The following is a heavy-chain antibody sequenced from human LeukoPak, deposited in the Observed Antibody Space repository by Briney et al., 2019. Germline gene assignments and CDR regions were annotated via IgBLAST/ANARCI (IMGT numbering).Heavy chain of an antibody. CDR3: ARGYSYGYEFDY. CDR2: IYYSGST. D-gene: IGHD5-18*01. J-gene: IGHJ4*02. Sequence: PSQTLSLTCTVSGGSISSGGYYWSWIRQHPGKGLEWIGYIYYSGSTNYNPSLKSRVTISVDTSKNQFSLKLSSVTAADTAVYYCARGYSYGYEFDYWGQGTLVTVSS. V-gene: IGHV4-31*03. CDR1: GGSISSGGYY.